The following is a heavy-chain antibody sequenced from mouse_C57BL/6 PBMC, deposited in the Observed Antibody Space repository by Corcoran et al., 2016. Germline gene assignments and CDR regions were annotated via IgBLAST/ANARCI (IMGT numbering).Heavy chain of an antibody. CDR2: INTYSGVP. D-gene: IGHD1-2*01. J-gene: IGHJ2*01. CDR3: ARNYGWAPFDY. Sequence: QIQLVQSGPELKKPGETVKISCKASGYTFTTYGMSWVKQAPGKGLKWMGWINTYSGVPTYADDFKGRFAFSLETSASTAYLQINNLKNEDTATYCCARNYGWAPFDYWGQGTTLTVSS. V-gene: IGHV9-3*01. CDR1: GYTFTTYG.